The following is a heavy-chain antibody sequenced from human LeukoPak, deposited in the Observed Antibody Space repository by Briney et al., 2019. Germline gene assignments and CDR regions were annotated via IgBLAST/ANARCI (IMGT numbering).Heavy chain of an antibody. CDR1: GFSFTDYP. D-gene: IGHD5-24*01. CDR3: EDGIRDAFDY. CDR2: IRTTAEGAKYA. J-gene: IGHJ4*02. V-gene: IGHV3-48*02. Sequence: GGSLRLSCATSGFSFTDYPMNWVRQAPGKGLEWISNIRTTAEGAKYAYYADSVKCRVTISKDDGKNTLYLHMNNLRDDDTFFFQAEDGIRDAFDYWGQGTLVTVSS.